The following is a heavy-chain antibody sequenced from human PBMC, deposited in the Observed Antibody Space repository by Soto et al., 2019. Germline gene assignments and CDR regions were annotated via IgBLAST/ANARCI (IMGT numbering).Heavy chain of an antibody. J-gene: IGHJ4*02. Sequence: QVQLVESGGGVVQPGRSLRLSCAASGFTFSAFGMHWVRQAPGKGLEWVAVISNDGNHEYYADSVKGRFSISRDNSKNTFYLQMNSLSSEEKAFYFCAKTITTFGGSSTGRGALLDYWGQGILVTVSS. CDR3: AKTITTFGGSSTGRGALLDY. CDR2: ISNDGNHE. V-gene: IGHV3-30*18. CDR1: GFTFSAFG. D-gene: IGHD3-3*01.